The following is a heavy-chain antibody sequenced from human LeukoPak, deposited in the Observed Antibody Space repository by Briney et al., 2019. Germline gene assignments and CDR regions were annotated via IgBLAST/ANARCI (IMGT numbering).Heavy chain of an antibody. Sequence: SETLSLTCAVNGGSFSGYYWSWIRQPPGKGLEWTGEINHSGSTNYNPSLKSRVTISVDTAKNQFSLKLSSVTAADTAVYYCARGNSGYDYFPNWFDPWGQGTLVTVSS. CDR3: ARGNSGYDYFPNWFDP. J-gene: IGHJ5*02. CDR1: GGSFSGYY. CDR2: INHSGST. D-gene: IGHD5-12*01. V-gene: IGHV4-34*01.